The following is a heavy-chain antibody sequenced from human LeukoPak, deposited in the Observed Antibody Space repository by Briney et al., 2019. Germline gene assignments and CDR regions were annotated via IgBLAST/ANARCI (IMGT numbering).Heavy chain of an antibody. J-gene: IGHJ4*02. CDR3: ARDDSSGYYYFDN. CDR1: GFTFSNYW. D-gene: IGHD3-22*01. Sequence: HPGGSLRLSCVASGFTFSNYWMSWVRQAPGKGLERVANINQDGSEKYSADSVKGRFTFSRDNAKNSLFLQMNSLRADDTAVYYCARDDSSGYYYFDNWGQGTLVTVSS. V-gene: IGHV3-7*01. CDR2: INQDGSEK.